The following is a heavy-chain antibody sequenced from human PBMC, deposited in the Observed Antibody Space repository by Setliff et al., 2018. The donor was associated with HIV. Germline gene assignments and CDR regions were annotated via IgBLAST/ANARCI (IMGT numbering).Heavy chain of an antibody. V-gene: IGHV1-18*01. CDR3: VKDGSVSGRNYYYMDV. CDR1: GYTYTDSR. J-gene: IGHJ6*03. D-gene: IGHD6-19*01. Sequence: ASVKVSCKTSGYTYTDSRITWVRQAPGQGLEWMGWIDSFKGNTKYAQKFQGRFTISRDNARNSLYLLMNRLTAEDTASYYCVKDGSVSGRNYYYMDVWGKGTTVTVSS. CDR2: IDSFKGNT.